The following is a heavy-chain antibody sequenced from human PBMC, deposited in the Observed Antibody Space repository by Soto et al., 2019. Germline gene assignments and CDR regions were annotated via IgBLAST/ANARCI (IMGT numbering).Heavy chain of an antibody. J-gene: IGHJ4*02. CDR2: TYHSGTT. CDR3: ATLTPPFDY. D-gene: IGHD3-9*01. CDR1: GYTINSGYY. Sequence: SETLSLTCAVSGYTINSGYYWGWVRQSPGKGLEWIGTTYHSGTTYYNPSLKNRVTISVDTSKNQFSLKLNSVTAADTAVYYCATLTPPFDYWGQGTLVTVSS. V-gene: IGHV4-38-2*01.